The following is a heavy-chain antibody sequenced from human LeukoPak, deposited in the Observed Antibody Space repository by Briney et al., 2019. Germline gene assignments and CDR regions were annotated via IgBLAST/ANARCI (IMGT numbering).Heavy chain of an antibody. CDR1: GFTFSSYG. D-gene: IGHD5-18*01. J-gene: IGHJ6*03. Sequence: PGGSLRLSCAASGFTFSSYGMGWIRQPPGKGLEWIGSIYYSGSTYYNPSLKSRVTISVDTSKNQFSLKLSSVTAADTAVYYCARTTEGGYTYNYFYYYYMDVWGKGTTVTISS. V-gene: IGHV4-38-2*01. CDR3: ARTTEGGYTYNYFYYYYMDV. CDR2: IYYSGST.